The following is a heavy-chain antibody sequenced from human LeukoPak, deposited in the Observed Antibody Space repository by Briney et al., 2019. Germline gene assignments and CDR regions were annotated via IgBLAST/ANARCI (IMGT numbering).Heavy chain of an antibody. CDR2: IYPGDSDT. Sequence: GESLKTSCKGSEYSFTTYWIAGVRQMPGKGLWWLGIIYPGDSDTRYSPSFQGQVTISGDKSVSAAYLQWSSLKASDTAMYYCASPPTRECSSISCPLSYWGQGTLVTVSS. CDR1: EYSFTTYW. J-gene: IGHJ4*02. D-gene: IGHD2-2*01. CDR3: ASPPTRECSSISCPLSY. V-gene: IGHV5-51*01.